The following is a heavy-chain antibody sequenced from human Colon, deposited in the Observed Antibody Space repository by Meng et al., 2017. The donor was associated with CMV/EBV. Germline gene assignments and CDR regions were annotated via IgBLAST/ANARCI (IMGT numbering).Heavy chain of an antibody. V-gene: IGHV3-7*01. Sequence: GVLKISCAASGFSFSTYWMTWVRQAPGKGLEWVAKIKQDGSEKDYVDSVKGRFTISRDNAKKTVYLQINGLRAEDTAVYYCARVFFCSTTNCYTGLDYFDYWGQGTLVTVSS. CDR3: ARVFFCSTTNCYTGLDYFDY. J-gene: IGHJ4*02. D-gene: IGHD2-2*02. CDR2: IKQDGSEK. CDR1: GFSFSTYW.